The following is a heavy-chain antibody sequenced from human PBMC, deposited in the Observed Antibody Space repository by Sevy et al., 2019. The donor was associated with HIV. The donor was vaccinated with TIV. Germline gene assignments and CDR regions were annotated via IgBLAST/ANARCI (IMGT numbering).Heavy chain of an antibody. CDR2: ISYAGDNK. CDR1: GFAFSDYA. CDR3: AKAHADCSGGTCYTAHYYYDMDV. D-gene: IGHD2-15*01. V-gene: IGHV3-30*18. J-gene: IGHJ6*02. Sequence: GGSLRLSCAASGFAFSDYAMHWVRQAPGKGLEWVAAISYAGDNKYFADSVKGRFTVSKDNSKNTLYLEMNSLRAEDTAVYYCAKAHADCSGGTCYTAHYYYDMDVWGRGATVTVSS.